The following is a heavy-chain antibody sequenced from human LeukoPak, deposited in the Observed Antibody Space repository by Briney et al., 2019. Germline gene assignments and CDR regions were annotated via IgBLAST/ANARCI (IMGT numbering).Heavy chain of an antibody. CDR2: FHNSGTS. V-gene: IGHV4-59*01. D-gene: IGHD3-16*01. J-gene: IGHJ4*02. Sequence: KTSETLSLTCTVSDDSISDYYRGWIRQPPGKGLEWIGYFHNSGTSTYIPSLKSRVTISADTSKNQFSLKLNSLTTADTAVYYCTRGAGWLIDYWGQGILVTVSS. CDR3: TRGAGWLIDY. CDR1: DDSISDYY.